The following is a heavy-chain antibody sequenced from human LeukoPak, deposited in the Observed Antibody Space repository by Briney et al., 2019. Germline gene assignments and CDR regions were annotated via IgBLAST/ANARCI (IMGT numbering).Heavy chain of an antibody. D-gene: IGHD2-2*01. Sequence: ASVKVSCKASGGIFSSYAISWVRQAPGQGLEWMGGIIPIFGTANYAQKFQGRVTITADESTSTAYMELSGLRSEDTAVYYCARSHYCSSTSCSPGSWFDPWGQGTLVTVSS. CDR2: IIPIFGTA. J-gene: IGHJ5*02. CDR1: GGIFSSYA. V-gene: IGHV1-69*13. CDR3: ARSHYCSSTSCSPGSWFDP.